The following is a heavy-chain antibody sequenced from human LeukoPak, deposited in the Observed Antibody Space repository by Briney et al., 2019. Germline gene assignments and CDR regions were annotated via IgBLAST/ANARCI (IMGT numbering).Heavy chain of an antibody. CDR1: GGSISSYY. D-gene: IGHD6-13*01. V-gene: IGHV4-4*07. CDR3: ARTAGAAGTDYYYYYYMEV. CDR2: IYTSGST. Sequence: SETLSLTCTVSGGSISSYYWSWIRQPAGKGLEWIGRIYTSGSTNYNPSLKSRVTMSVDTSKNQFSLKLSSVTAADTAVYYCARTAGAAGTDYYYYYYMEVWGKGTTVTVSS. J-gene: IGHJ6*03.